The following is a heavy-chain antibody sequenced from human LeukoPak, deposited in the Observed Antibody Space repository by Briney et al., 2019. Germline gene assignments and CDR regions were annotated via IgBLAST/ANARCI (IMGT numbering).Heavy chain of an antibody. CDR1: GFTFSSYA. Sequence: GGSLRLSCAASGFTFSSYAMSWVRQAPGKGLEWVSAISGSGGSTYYADSVKGRFTISRDNSKNTLYLQMNSLRAEDTAVYYCAKEPYYYDSSGYYYPPAYFDYWGQGTLATVSS. V-gene: IGHV3-23*01. CDR3: AKEPYYYDSSGYYYPPAYFDY. D-gene: IGHD3-22*01. CDR2: ISGSGGST. J-gene: IGHJ4*02.